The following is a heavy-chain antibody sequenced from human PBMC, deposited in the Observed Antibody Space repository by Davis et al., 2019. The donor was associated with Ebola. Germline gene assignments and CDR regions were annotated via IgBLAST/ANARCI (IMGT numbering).Heavy chain of an antibody. J-gene: IGHJ4*02. CDR2: INHSGGR. CDR3: ARHLGYSWGFDY. D-gene: IGHD5-18*01. CDR1: GGSLSGNY. V-gene: IGHV4-34*01. Sequence: SETLSLTCAVSGGSLSGNYWSWIRQSPGQGLEWIGEINHSGGRNYNPSLKSRLTISVDTSKNQFSLKLSSVTAADTAVYYCARHLGYSWGFDYWGQGTLVTVSS.